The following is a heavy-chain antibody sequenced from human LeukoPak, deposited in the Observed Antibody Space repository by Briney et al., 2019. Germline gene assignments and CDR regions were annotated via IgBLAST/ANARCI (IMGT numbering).Heavy chain of an antibody. J-gene: IGHJ4*02. CDR2: MNPSGGRT. Sequence: ASVKVSCKASGYTFTSHYIHWVRQAPGQGLEWTGIMNPSGGRTSYAQKFQGRVTMTRDTSTSTVSMELSSLRSDDTAVYYCARDRSNYRGWYEMGLDSWGQGTLVTVSS. V-gene: IGHV1-46*01. CDR1: GYTFTSHY. CDR3: ARDRSNYRGWYEMGLDS. D-gene: IGHD6-19*01.